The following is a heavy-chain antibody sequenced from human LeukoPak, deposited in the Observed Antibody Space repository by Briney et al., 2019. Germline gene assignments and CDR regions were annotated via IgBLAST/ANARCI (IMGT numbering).Heavy chain of an antibody. D-gene: IGHD5-24*01. Sequence: PGGSLRLSCAASGFTFSRYWMHWVRQAPGKGLVWVSRINSDGSRTTYADSVKGRFTISRDNAKNTLYMQVSSLRAEDTAVYYCARSINPDYWGQGTPVTVSS. J-gene: IGHJ4*02. CDR2: INSDGSRT. CDR1: GFTFSRYW. CDR3: ARSINPDY. V-gene: IGHV3-74*01.